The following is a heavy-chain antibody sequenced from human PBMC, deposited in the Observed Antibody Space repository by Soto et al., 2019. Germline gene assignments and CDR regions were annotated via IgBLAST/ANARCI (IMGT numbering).Heavy chain of an antibody. CDR3: ARAKATAATFRDYYYGMDV. CDR2: IYYSGST. D-gene: IGHD6-13*01. Sequence: SETLSLTCTVSGGSISSYYWSWIRQPPGKGLEWIGYIYYSGSTNYNPSLKSRVTISVDTSKNQFSLKLTSVTAADTAVYYCARAKATAATFRDYYYGMDVWGQGTTVTVSS. J-gene: IGHJ6*02. V-gene: IGHV4-59*12. CDR1: GGSISSYY.